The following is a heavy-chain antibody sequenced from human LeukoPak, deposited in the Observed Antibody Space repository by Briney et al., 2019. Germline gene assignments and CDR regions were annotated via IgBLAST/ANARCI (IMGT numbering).Heavy chain of an antibody. V-gene: IGHV4-4*07. CDR1: GGSISSYY. Sequence: PSETLSLTCTVSGGSISSYYWSWIRQPAGKGLEWIGRIYTSGSTNYNPSLKSRVTMSVDTSKNQFSLELSSVTAADTAVYYCARVSVAGPRGYFDYWGQGTLVTVSS. D-gene: IGHD6-19*01. CDR3: ARVSVAGPRGYFDY. J-gene: IGHJ4*02. CDR2: IYTSGST.